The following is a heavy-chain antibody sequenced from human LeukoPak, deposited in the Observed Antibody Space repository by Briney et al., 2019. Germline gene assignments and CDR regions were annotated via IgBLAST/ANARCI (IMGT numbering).Heavy chain of an antibody. V-gene: IGHV1-2*02. Sequence: ASVKVSCKASGYTFTNYYVHWVRQAPGQRLAWMGWINPNSGGTDYAQKFQGRVTMTRDTSISTAYMELSRLTSDDTAVYYCARGSGYDYSWFDPWGQGTLGIVSS. CDR3: ARGSGYDYSWFDP. J-gene: IGHJ5*02. CDR1: GYTFTNYY. D-gene: IGHD5-12*01. CDR2: INPNSGGT.